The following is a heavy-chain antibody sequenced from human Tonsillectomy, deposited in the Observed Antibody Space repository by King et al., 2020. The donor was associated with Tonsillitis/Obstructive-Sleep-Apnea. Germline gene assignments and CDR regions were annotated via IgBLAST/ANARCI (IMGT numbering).Heavy chain of an antibody. D-gene: IGHD5-12*01. CDR2: INGDGGRT. Sequence: VQLVEAGGGLVQPGGSLRLSCAASGFTFSSYWMYWVRQAPGKGLVWVSRINGDGGRTTYADSVKGRFTISRDNAKNTLYLQMNSLRAEDTAVYYCARSVYSGYDLGYWGQGTLVTVSS. CDR1: GFTFSSYW. J-gene: IGHJ4*02. CDR3: ARSVYSGYDLGY. V-gene: IGHV3-74*01.